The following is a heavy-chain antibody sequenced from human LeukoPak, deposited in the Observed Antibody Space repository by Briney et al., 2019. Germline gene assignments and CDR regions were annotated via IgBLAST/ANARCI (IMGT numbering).Heavy chain of an antibody. CDR2: ISGSGGST. J-gene: IGHJ4*02. CDR3: ARGSAGYSSGWAQYYFDY. D-gene: IGHD6-19*01. Sequence: GGSLRLSCAASGFTFSSYAMSWVRQAPGKGLEWVSAISGSGGSTYYADSVKGRFTISRDNSKNTLYLQMYSLRAEDTAVYYCARGSAGYSSGWAQYYFDYWGQGTLVTVSS. V-gene: IGHV3-23*01. CDR1: GFTFSSYA.